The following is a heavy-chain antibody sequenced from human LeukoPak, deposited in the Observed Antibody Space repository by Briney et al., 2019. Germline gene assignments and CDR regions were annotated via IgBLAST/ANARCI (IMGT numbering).Heavy chain of an antibody. CDR1: GFTFSSYS. Sequence: GGSLRLSCAASGFTFSSYSMNWVRRAPGEGREWVSSISSSSSYIYYADSVKGRFTLSRDNAKHSLYLQMNSLRAEDTAVYYCARGADILTGYYMVDHWGQGTLVTVPS. D-gene: IGHD3-9*01. CDR2: ISSSSSYI. CDR3: ARGADILTGYYMVDH. J-gene: IGHJ1*01. V-gene: IGHV3-21*01.